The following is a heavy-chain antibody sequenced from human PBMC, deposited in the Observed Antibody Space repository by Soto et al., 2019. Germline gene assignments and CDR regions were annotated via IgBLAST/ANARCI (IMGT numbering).Heavy chain of an antibody. V-gene: IGHV4-31*01. CDR1: GGSISSGGYY. D-gene: IGHD3-22*01. CDR3: ASYDSSGSTLQGFDP. Sequence: QVQLQESGPGLVKPSQTLSLTCTVSGGSISSGGYYWSWIRQHPGKGLEWIGYIYYSGSTYYNPSHKSIVTISVDKSKHQFSLKLSSVTAADTAVYYCASYDSSGSTLQGFDPWGQGTLVTVSS. J-gene: IGHJ5*02. CDR2: IYYSGST.